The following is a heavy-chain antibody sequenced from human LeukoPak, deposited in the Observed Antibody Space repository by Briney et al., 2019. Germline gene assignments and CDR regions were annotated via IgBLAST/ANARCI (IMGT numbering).Heavy chain of an antibody. V-gene: IGHV3-23*01. Sequence: GGSLRLSCAASGFTFSSYAMSWVRQAPGKGQEWASAISGSGGSTYYADSVKGRFTISRDNSKNTLYLQMNSLRAEDTAVYYCAKDRISSYVLWFDPWGQGTLVTVSS. D-gene: IGHD2-15*01. J-gene: IGHJ5*02. CDR2: ISGSGGST. CDR3: AKDRISSYVLWFDP. CDR1: GFTFSSYA.